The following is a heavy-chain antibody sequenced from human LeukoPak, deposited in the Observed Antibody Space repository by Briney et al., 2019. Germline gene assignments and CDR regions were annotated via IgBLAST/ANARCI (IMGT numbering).Heavy chain of an antibody. CDR3: ARDCDFWSGPDKYYFDY. D-gene: IGHD3-3*01. V-gene: IGHV1-2*02. J-gene: IGHJ4*02. CDR2: INPNSGGT. CDR1: GYTFTGYY. Sequence: ASVKVSCKASGYTFTGYYMHWVRQAPGQGLEWMGWINPNSGGTNYAQKFQGRVTMTRDTSISTAYMELSRLRSDDTAVYYCARDCDFWSGPDKYYFDYWGQGTLVIVSS.